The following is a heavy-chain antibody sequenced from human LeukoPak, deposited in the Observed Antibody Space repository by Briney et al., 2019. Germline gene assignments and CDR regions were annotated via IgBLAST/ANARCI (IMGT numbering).Heavy chain of an antibody. CDR3: ARVRGNYFPDY. V-gene: IGHV4-59*01. Sequence: SETLSLTCTGSGGSIRSYYWSWIRQPPGKGLEWIGYIYYTGSTNYNPSLKSRVTISVDTSKNQFSLKLSSVTAADTAVYYCARVRGNYFPDYWGQGTLVTVSS. CDR2: IYYTGST. CDR1: GGSIRSYY. J-gene: IGHJ4*02. D-gene: IGHD4-11*01.